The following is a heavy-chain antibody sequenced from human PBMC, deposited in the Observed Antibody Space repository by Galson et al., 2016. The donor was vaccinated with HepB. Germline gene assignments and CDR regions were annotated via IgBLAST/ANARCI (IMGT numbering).Heavy chain of an antibody. Sequence: SLRLSCAASGFPFSNYDMHWVRQASGKGLEWVSGFGADGRTYYSGSVKGRFTISRDNSKNTLNLQMNSLRAEDTAVYFCAKDTIGDILTGYGLDVWGQGTTVTVSS. V-gene: IGHV3-13*01. CDR1: GFPFSNYD. CDR2: FGADGRT. J-gene: IGHJ6*02. D-gene: IGHD3-9*01. CDR3: AKDTIGDILTGYGLDV.